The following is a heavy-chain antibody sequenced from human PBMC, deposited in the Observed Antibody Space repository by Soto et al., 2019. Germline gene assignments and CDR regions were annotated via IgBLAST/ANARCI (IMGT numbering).Heavy chain of an antibody. CDR2: IYYSGST. D-gene: IGHD4-4*01. CDR1: GGSISSYY. CDR3: ARHPSNFWFDP. Sequence: SETLSLTCAVSGGSISSYYWSWIRQPPGKGLEWIGYIYYSGSTNYNPPLKSRVTVSVDTSKNQFSLKLTSVTAADTAVYFCARHPSNFWFDPWGQGTLVIVSS. J-gene: IGHJ5*02. V-gene: IGHV4-59*01.